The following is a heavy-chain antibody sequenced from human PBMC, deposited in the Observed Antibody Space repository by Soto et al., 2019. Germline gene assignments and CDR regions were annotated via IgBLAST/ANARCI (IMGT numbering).Heavy chain of an antibody. CDR2: IKSKTDGGTT. V-gene: IGHV3-15*01. J-gene: IGHJ4*02. CDR3: TTDEDSPIAVAGFFEY. CDR1: GFTFSNAW. Sequence: EVQLVESGGGLVKPGGSLRLSCAASGFTFSNAWMSWVRQAPGKGLEWVGRIKSKTDGGTTDYAAPVKVRFTISRADSKNKLYLPMNSLKTEDTAVYYCTTDEDSPIAVAGFFEYWGQGTLVTVSS. D-gene: IGHD6-19*01.